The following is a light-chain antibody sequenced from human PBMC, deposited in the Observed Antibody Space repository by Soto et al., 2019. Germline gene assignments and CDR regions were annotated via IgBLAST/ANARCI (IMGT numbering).Light chain of an antibody. CDR3: QQRYSTLRT. CDR2: AAS. J-gene: IGKJ2*01. CDR1: HSINNY. V-gene: IGKV1-39*01. Sequence: IQMTQSPSSLSASVGDRVIITCRSNHSINNYLNWYQQRPGKVPKLLIYAASTLKSGVPSRFSGSGSGRVFTLTINSLQPEDFATYYCQQRYSTLRTFGRGTRVEI.